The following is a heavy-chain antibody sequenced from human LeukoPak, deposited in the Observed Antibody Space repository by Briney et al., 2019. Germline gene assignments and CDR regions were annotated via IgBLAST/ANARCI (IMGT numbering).Heavy chain of an antibody. Sequence: PSETLSLTCTVSGGSISSYYWSWIRQPPGKGLEWIGYIYYSGSTNYNPSLKSRVTISVDMSKNQFSLKLRSVTAADTAVYYCARLGYSTGWYNYWGPGTLVTVSP. V-gene: IGHV4-59*08. CDR3: ARLGYSTGWYNY. D-gene: IGHD6-13*01. CDR2: IYYSGST. CDR1: GGSISSYY. J-gene: IGHJ4*02.